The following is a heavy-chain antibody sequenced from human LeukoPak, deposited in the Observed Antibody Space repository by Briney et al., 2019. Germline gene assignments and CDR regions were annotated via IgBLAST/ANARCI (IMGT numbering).Heavy chain of an antibody. V-gene: IGHV3-48*02. D-gene: IGHD3-3*01. CDR1: GFTFSSYS. J-gene: IGHJ4*02. CDR3: ARQIFGVVTQTLDY. CDR2: ISSSSSTI. Sequence: GGSLRLSCAASGFTFSSYSMNWVRQAPGKGLEWVSYISSSSSTIYYADSVKGRFTISRDNAKNSLYLQMNSLRDEDTAVYYCARQIFGVVTQTLDYWGQGTLVTVSS.